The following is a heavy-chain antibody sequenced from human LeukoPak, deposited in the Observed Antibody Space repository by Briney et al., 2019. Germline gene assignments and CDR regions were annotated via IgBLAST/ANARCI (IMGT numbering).Heavy chain of an antibody. CDR1: VGSISSYY. CDR2: TYYSGST. J-gene: IGHJ6*02. CDR3: ARGEYSSSWYGRSHYYYGMDV. Sequence: SETLSLTCTVSVGSISSYYWSWIRQPPGKGLEWIGYTYYSGSTNYNPSLKSRVTISVDTSKNQFSLKLSSVTAADTAVYYCARGEYSSSWYGRSHYYYGMDVWGQGTTVTVSS. D-gene: IGHD6-13*01. V-gene: IGHV4-59*01.